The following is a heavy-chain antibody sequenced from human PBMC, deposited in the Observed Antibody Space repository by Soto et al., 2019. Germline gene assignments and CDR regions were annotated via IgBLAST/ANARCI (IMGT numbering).Heavy chain of an antibody. D-gene: IGHD3-9*01. CDR1: GFTFSSHW. J-gene: IGHJ4*02. Sequence: EVQLVESGGGLVQPGGSLRLSCAASGFTFSSHWMVWVRQAPGKGLEWVANIKQDRSEKYYLDSVKGRFTISRDNARNSLYLQMNSLRAGDTAVYYCARDRDWASDYWGQGTLVTVSS. V-gene: IGHV3-7*03. CDR2: IKQDRSEK. CDR3: ARDRDWASDY.